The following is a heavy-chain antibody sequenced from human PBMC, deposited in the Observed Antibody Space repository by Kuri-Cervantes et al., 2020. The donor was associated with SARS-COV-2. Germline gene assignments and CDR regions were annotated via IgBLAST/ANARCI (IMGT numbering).Heavy chain of an antibody. J-gene: IGHJ3*02. CDR1: GGSISSYY. CDR2: IYYSGST. CDR3: ARAGDNWGQGDDAFDI. Sequence: SETLSLTCTVSGGSISSYYWSWIRQPPGKGLEWIGYIYYSGSTNYNPSLKSRVTISVDTSKNQFSLKLSSVTAADTAMYYCARAGDNWGQGDDAFDIWGQGTMVTVSS. V-gene: IGHV4-59*12. D-gene: IGHD7-27*01.